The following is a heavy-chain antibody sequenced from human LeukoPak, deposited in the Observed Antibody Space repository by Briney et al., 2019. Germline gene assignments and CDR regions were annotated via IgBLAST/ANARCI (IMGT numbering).Heavy chain of an antibody. Sequence: RGSLRLSCAASGFTVSSNYMSWVRQAPGKGLEWVSVIYSGGSTYYADSVKGRFTISRDNSKNTLYLQMNSLRAEDTAVYYCAKRGSITFGGVFVKYYFDSWGQGTLVTVSS. V-gene: IGHV3-53*01. CDR1: GFTVSSNY. CDR3: AKRGSITFGGVFVKYYFDS. CDR2: IYSGGST. J-gene: IGHJ4*02. D-gene: IGHD3-16*02.